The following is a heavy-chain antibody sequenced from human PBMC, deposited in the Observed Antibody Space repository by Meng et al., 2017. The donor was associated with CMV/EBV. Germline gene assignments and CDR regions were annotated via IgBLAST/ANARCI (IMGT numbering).Heavy chain of an antibody. CDR3: ARDEGGYSAETRYDY. V-gene: IGHV1-2*02. CDR1: GYTFTGYY. CDR2: INPNSGGP. D-gene: IGHD5-12*01. J-gene: IGHJ4*02. Sequence: ASVKVSCKASGYTFTGYYMHWVRQAPGQGLEWMGWINPNSGGPNYAQKFQGRVTMTRDTSISTAYMELSRLRSDDTAGYYCARDEGGYSAETRYDYWGQGTLVTVSS.